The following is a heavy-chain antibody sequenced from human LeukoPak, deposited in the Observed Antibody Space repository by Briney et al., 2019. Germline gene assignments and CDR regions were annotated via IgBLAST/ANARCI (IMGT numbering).Heavy chain of an antibody. J-gene: IGHJ4*02. V-gene: IGHV3-21*01. CDR3: ARVLRGYNLLGNNDY. Sequence: GGSLRLSCAASGFTFSSYSMNWVRQAPGKGLEWVSSISSSSSYIYYADSVKGRFTISRDNAKSSLYLQMDSLRAEDTAVYYCARVLRGYNLLGNNDYWGQGTLVTVSS. D-gene: IGHD5-24*01. CDR1: GFTFSSYS. CDR2: ISSSSSYI.